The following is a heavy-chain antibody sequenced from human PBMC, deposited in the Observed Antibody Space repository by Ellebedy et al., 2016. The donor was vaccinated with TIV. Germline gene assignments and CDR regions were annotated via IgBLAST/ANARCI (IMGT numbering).Heavy chain of an antibody. CDR1: GYTFTSYG. J-gene: IGHJ5*02. Sequence: AASVKVSCKASGYTFTSYGISWVRQAPGQGLEWMGWISAYNGNTNYAQKLQGRVTMTTDTSTSKAYMELGRLRSEDTAVYYCARGEGSTVTTEGRMPQGRYGWFDPWGQGTLVTVSS. CDR3: ARGEGSTVTTEGRMPQGRYGWFDP. CDR2: ISAYNGNT. V-gene: IGHV1-18*01. D-gene: IGHD4-17*01.